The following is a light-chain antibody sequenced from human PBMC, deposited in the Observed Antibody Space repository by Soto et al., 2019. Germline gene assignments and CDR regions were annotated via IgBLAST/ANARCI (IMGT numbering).Light chain of an antibody. CDR1: QGVSRK. CDR2: GAS. Sequence: DIVMTQSPATLSVAPGERVTFSCRASQGVSRKLAWYQHKPGQAPRLLISGASTGATGIPARFSGSGSGTEFTLTISSLQSEDCAIYYCQQNHTWPITFGGGPRWIS. V-gene: IGKV3-15*01. CDR3: QQNHTWPIT. J-gene: IGKJ4*01.